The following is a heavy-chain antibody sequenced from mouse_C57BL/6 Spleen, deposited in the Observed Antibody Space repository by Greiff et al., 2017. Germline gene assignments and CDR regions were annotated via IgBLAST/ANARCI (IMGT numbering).Heavy chain of an antibody. D-gene: IGHD1-1*01. Sequence: VQLQQSGAELVRPGTSVKVSCKASGYAFTNYLIEWVKQRPGQGLEWIGVINPGCGGTNYNEKFKGKATLTADKSSSTAYMQLSSLTSEDSAVYFSARYYGSSYWYFDVWGTGTTVTVSS. CDR3: ARYYGSSYWYFDV. CDR1: GYAFTNYL. J-gene: IGHJ1*03. CDR2: INPGCGGT. V-gene: IGHV1-54*01.